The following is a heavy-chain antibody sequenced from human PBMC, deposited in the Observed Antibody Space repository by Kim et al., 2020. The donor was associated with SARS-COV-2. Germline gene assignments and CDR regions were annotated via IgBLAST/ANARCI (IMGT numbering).Heavy chain of an antibody. CDR2: ISGSGGST. Sequence: GGSLRLSCAASGFTFSSYAMSWVRQAPGKGLEWVSAISGSGGSTYYADSVKGRFTISRDNSKNTLYLQMNSLRAEDTAVYYCAKDGASVIYVWRVDAFDIWGQGTMVTVSS. D-gene: IGHD3-16*01. V-gene: IGHV3-23*01. CDR3: AKDGASVIYVWRVDAFDI. J-gene: IGHJ3*02. CDR1: GFTFSSYA.